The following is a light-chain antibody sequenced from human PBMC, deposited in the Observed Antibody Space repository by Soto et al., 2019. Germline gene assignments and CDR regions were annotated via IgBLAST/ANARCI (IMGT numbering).Light chain of an antibody. CDR2: RAS. Sequence: EIVMTQSPATLSVSPGERANFYFSASQSLTTDLAWYQQRRGQAPRLLIYRASTRATGIPARFSGSGSGTEFTLTISSLQSEDFAVYYCQQYSDWPWTFGQGTKVDIK. J-gene: IGKJ1*01. CDR1: QSLTTD. V-gene: IGKV3-15*01. CDR3: QQYSDWPWT.